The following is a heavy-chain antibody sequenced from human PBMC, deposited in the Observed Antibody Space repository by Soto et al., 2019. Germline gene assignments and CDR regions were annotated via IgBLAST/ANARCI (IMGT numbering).Heavy chain of an antibody. CDR2: IYYSGST. V-gene: IGHV4-30-4*01. J-gene: IGHJ6*02. CDR1: GGSMSSGDYY. D-gene: IGHD5-12*01. Sequence: SETLSLTCTVSGGSMSSGDYYWSWIRQPPGKGLEWIGYIYYSGSTYYNPSLKSRVTISVDTSKNQFSLKLSSVTAADTAVYYCARDRVWIVNYYYYGMDVWGQGTTVTVSS. CDR3: ARDRVWIVNYYYYGMDV.